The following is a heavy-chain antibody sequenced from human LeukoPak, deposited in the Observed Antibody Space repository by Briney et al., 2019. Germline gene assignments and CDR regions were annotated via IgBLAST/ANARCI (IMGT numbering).Heavy chain of an antibody. J-gene: IGHJ5*02. CDR3: ARELCFGESEYNWFDP. CDR1: GGSISSYY. CDR2: IYYSGST. D-gene: IGHD3-10*01. Sequence: SETLSLTCTVSGGSISSYYWSWIRQPPGKGLEWIGYIYYSGSTNYNPSLKSRVTISVDTSKNQFSLKLSSVTAADTAVYYCARELCFGESEYNWFDPWGQGTLVTVSS. V-gene: IGHV4-59*01.